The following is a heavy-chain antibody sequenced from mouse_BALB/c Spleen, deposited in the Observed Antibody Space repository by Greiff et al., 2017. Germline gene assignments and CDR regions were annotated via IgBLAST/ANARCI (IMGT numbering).Heavy chain of an antibody. CDR1: GYAFSSSW. Sequence: VQLQQSGPELVKPGASVKISCKASGYAFSSSWMNWVKQRPGQGLEWIGRIYPGDGDTNYNGKFKGKATLTADKSSSTAYMQLSSLTSVDSAVYFCARSPSSGIYYAMDYWGQGTSVTVSS. J-gene: IGHJ4*01. CDR3: ARSPSSGIYYAMDY. V-gene: IGHV1-82*01. D-gene: IGHD3-1*01. CDR2: IYPGDGDT.